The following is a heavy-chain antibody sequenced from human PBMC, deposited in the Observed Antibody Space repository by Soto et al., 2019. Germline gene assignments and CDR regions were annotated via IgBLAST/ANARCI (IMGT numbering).Heavy chain of an antibody. CDR1: GFTFSSYA. V-gene: IGHV3-23*01. CDR3: AKDLMTVTTTGD. J-gene: IGHJ4*02. D-gene: IGHD4-17*01. CDR2: ISGSGGNK. Sequence: GGSLRLSCTASGFTFSSYAMSWVRQAPGEGLEWVSGISGSGGNKHYANSVKGRFTISRDNSKNTLFLQMNSLRAEDTAIYYCAKDLMTVTTTGDWGQGSLVTVSS.